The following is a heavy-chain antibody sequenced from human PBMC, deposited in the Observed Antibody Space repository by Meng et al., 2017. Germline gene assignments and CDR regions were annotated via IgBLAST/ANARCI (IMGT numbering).Heavy chain of an antibody. CDR1: GFTFDDYA. D-gene: IGHD6-19*01. J-gene: IGHJ4*02. CDR2: ISWNSGSI. V-gene: IGHV3-9*01. CDR3: AKGSSGFDY. Sequence: SLKISCAASGFTFDDYAMHWVRQAPGKGLEWVSGISWNSGSIGYADSVKGRFTISRDNAKNSLYLQMNSLRAEDTAVYYCAKGSSGFDYWGQGTLVTVSS.